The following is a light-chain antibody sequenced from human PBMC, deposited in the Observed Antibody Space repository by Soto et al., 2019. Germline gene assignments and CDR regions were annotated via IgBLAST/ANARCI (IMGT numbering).Light chain of an antibody. V-gene: IGKV3-11*01. CDR3: QQRSDWPGLT. CDR1: QSVSSY. J-gene: IGKJ4*01. CDR2: DGA. Sequence: EIVLTQSPATLSLSPGERATLSCRASQSVSSYLAWCQQKPAHAPSLLIYDGANSATGIPARFSGSGSGTDFSLTISSLEPEDFAVYYCQQRSDWPGLTFGGGTKVEIK.